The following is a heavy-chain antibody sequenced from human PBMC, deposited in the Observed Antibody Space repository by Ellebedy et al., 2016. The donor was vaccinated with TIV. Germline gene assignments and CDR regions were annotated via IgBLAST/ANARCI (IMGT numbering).Heavy chain of an antibody. CDR2: NSYSGST. D-gene: IGHD3-10*01. J-gene: IGHJ5*02. V-gene: IGHV4-39*01. CDR1: GGSISSSSSY. Sequence: MPSETLSLTCTVSGGSISSSSSYWGWIRQPPGQGLEWIGSNSYSGSTYYNPSLKSRVTLFADTSKNQPSLSLFSVTATDTAVYYCARERVRGTAWFDPWGQGTLVTVSS. CDR3: ARERVRGTAWFDP.